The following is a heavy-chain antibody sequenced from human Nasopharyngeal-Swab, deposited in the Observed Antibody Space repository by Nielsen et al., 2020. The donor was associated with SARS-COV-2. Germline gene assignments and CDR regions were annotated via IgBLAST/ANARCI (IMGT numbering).Heavy chain of an antibody. CDR2: INSDGSYT. Sequence: GGSLRLSCAASGFTFNSDWMHWVRQVPGKGLVWVSRINSDGSYTSYADSVRGRFTISRDNAKKTLYLQMNSLRAEDTAVYYCARYHYGDYLDYWGQGTLVTVSS. CDR1: GFTFNSDW. V-gene: IGHV3-74*01. J-gene: IGHJ4*02. CDR3: ARYHYGDYLDY. D-gene: IGHD4-17*01.